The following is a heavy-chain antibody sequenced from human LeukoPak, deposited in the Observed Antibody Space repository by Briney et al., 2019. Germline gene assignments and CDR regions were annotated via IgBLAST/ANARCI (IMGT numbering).Heavy chain of an antibody. CDR3: ARPKDYGDYEDAFDI. Sequence: SVKVSCKASGGTFSSYDYSWVRQAPGQGREWMGGIIPIFGTATYAQKFQGRVTITAHESTSTAYMELSSLRSEDTAVYYCARPKDYGDYEDAFDIWGQGTMVTVSS. J-gene: IGHJ3*02. V-gene: IGHV1-69*01. CDR2: IIPIFGTA. CDR1: GGTFSSYD. D-gene: IGHD4-17*01.